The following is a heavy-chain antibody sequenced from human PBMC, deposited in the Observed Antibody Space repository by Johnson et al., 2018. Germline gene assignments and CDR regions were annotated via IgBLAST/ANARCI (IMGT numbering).Heavy chain of an antibody. CDR1: GFTFSTYA. D-gene: IGHD3-10*01. V-gene: IGHV3-23*04. CDR2: ISGGGSTT. J-gene: IGHJ4*02. Sequence: VQLVQSGGGLVQPGGSLRLSCAASGFTFSTYAMNWVRQAPGKGLEWVSTISGGGSTTYSADSVKGRFSISRDNSKNTLYLQMKSLRAEDTALYYCAKGDHYYGSGSYGDFDYWGQGTLVTVSS. CDR3: AKGDHYYGSGSYGDFDY.